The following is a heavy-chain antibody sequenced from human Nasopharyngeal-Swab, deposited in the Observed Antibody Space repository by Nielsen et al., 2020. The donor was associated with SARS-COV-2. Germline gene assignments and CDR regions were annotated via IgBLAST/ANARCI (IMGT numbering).Heavy chain of an antibody. Sequence: SETLSLTCTVSGDSIACSTFYWGWIRQPPGKGLEWIGNIYYNGNTYQNPSLKSRLTISVDKSKNQFSLQLSSVTAADTAVYYCVSSSSWYYFDYWAQGTQVTVSS. CDR3: VSSSSWYYFDY. CDR2: IYYNGNT. V-gene: IGHV4-39*01. CDR1: GDSIACSTFY. D-gene: IGHD6-13*01. J-gene: IGHJ4*02.